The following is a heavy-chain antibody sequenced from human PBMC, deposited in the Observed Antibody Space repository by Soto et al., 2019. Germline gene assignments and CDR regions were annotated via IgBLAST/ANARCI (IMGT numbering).Heavy chain of an antibody. CDR1: GFTFSSYS. V-gene: IGHV3-48*01. CDR2: ISSSSSTI. D-gene: IGHD2-15*01. CDR3: ARGGGCSGGSSNFAY. J-gene: IGHJ4*02. Sequence: EVQLVESGGGLVQPGGSLRLSCAASGFTFSSYSMNWVRQAPGKGLEWVSYISSSSSTIYYADSVKGRFTISRDNAKKSLYLKTTSLRAEDTAAYYCARGGGCSGGSSNFAYWGQGTRGTVSS.